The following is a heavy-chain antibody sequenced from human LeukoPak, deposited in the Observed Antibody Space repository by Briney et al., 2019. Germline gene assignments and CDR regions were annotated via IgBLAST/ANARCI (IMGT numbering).Heavy chain of an antibody. CDR3: AKDTGGKTVTSAFDI. J-gene: IGHJ3*02. D-gene: IGHD4-17*01. CDR1: GFTFDDYA. V-gene: IGHV3-9*01. CDR2: ISWNSGSI. Sequence: SLRLSCAASGFTFDDYAMHWVRQAPGKGLEWVSGISWNSGSIGYADSVKGRFTFSRDNAKNSLYLQMNSLRAEDTALYYCAKDTGGKTVTSAFDIWGQGTMVTVSS.